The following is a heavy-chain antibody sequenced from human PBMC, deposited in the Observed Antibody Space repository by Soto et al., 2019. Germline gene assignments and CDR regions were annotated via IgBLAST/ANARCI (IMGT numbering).Heavy chain of an antibody. D-gene: IGHD5-12*01. CDR2: RKSITDAGTT. J-gene: IGHJ4*02. CDR3: LTERGDGSYNGYSREDH. V-gene: IGHV3-15*01. CDR1: GFTFANAW. Sequence: EVQLVQSGGGLVKPGESLTVSCELSGFTFANAWMSWVRQAPGKGLEWIGRRKSITDAGTTDLAAPVKGRFSISREESKNTWQVHMTNVNVEDTGLYYCLTERGDGSYNGYSREDHGSQGTLVTVSS.